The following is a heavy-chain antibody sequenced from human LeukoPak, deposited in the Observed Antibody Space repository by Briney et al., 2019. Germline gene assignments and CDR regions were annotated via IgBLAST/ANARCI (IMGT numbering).Heavy chain of an antibody. CDR1: GGSISSGRDY. Sequence: SQTLTLTYTVSGGSISSGRDYWNWIRQPAGKGLEWIGRIYTSGTTHYNPSLKSRVTMSLDTSRNQVSLKLSSVTAADTAVYYCARMGSMSLLLGGFDYWGQGTLVTVSS. V-gene: IGHV4-61*02. CDR3: ARMGSMSLLLGGFDY. D-gene: IGHD2-15*01. CDR2: IYTSGTT. J-gene: IGHJ4*02.